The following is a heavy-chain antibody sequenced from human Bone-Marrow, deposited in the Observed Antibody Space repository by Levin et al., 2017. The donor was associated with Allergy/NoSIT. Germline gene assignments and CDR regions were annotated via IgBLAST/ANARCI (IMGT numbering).Heavy chain of an antibody. J-gene: IGHJ4*02. Sequence: GGSLRLSCAASGFTFSSYGMHWVRQAPGKGLEWVAVISYDGSNKYYADSVKGRFTISRDNSKNTLYLQMNSLRAEDTAVYYCAKDTSRLSPVDYWGQGTLVTVSS. CDR3: AKDTSRLSPVDY. CDR2: ISYDGSNK. CDR1: GFTFSSYG. V-gene: IGHV3-30*18.